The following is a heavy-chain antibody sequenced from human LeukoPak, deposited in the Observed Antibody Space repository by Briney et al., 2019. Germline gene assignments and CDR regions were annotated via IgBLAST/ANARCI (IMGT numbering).Heavy chain of an antibody. CDR2: ISTSSIYI. V-gene: IGHV3-21*01. J-gene: IGHJ3*02. D-gene: IGHD5-24*01. CDR1: GFTFSSYE. CDR3: ARGRDGYNLVDAFDI. Sequence: GSLRLSCAASGFTFSSYEMNWVRQAPGKGLEWVSSISTSSIYIYYADSLKGRFTISRDNAKNSLYLQMNSLRAEDTAVYYCARGRDGYNLVDAFDIWGQGIMVTVSS.